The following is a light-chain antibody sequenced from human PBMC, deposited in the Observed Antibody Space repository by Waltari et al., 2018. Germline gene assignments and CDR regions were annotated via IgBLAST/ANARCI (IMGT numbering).Light chain of an antibody. V-gene: IGKV3-20*01. Sequence: EIVLTQSPGTLSLSPGERATLSCSASQSVSSISLSWYQQKAGQPPRLLIYGVSSRATGIPDRFSGSGSGTDFTLTISRLEPEDFAVYYCQQYDSIVLTFGGGTKVEI. CDR2: GVS. CDR1: QSVSSIS. CDR3: QQYDSIVLT. J-gene: IGKJ4*01.